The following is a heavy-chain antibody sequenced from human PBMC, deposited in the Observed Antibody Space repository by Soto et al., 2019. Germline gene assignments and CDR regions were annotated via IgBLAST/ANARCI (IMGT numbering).Heavy chain of an antibody. D-gene: IGHD3-22*01. Sequence: QVQLQESGPGLVKPSETLSLTCTVSGGSVSSGSYYWSWIRQPPGKGLEWIGYIYYSGSTNYNPSRKSRVTISVDTSKNQFSLKLSSVTAADTAVYYCARGGGYYDSSGYYKGDAFDIWGQGTMVTVSS. V-gene: IGHV4-61*01. CDR1: GGSVSSGSYY. J-gene: IGHJ3*02. CDR2: IYYSGST. CDR3: ARGGGYYDSSGYYKGDAFDI.